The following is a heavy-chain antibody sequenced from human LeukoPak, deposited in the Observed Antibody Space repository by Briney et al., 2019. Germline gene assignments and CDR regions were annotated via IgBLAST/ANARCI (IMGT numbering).Heavy chain of an antibody. V-gene: IGHV3-53*01. D-gene: IGHD3-10*01. Sequence: GGSLRLSCAVSGFTVSSNYMGWVRQAPGKGLEWVSVIYSVGSTYYADSVKGRFTISRDNSKNTLYLQMNSLRAEDTAVYYCARDQFGSGRLDYWGQGTLVTVSS. CDR3: ARDQFGSGRLDY. CDR1: GFTVSSNY. CDR2: IYSVGST. J-gene: IGHJ4*02.